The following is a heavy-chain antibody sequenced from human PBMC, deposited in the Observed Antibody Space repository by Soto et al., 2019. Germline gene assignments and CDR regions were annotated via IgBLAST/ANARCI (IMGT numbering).Heavy chain of an antibody. Sequence: GGSLRLSCAASGISFSGSAMHWVRQASGKGLEWVGRIGSKANYYATAHAASVKGRFTISRDDSKNTAYLQMNSLKTEDTAVYYCTSPWADCSGGSCANYYGMDVWGQGTTMTVYS. V-gene: IGHV3-73*01. CDR1: GISFSGSA. J-gene: IGHJ6*02. CDR3: TSPWADCSGGSCANYYGMDV. CDR2: IGSKANYYAT. D-gene: IGHD2-15*01.